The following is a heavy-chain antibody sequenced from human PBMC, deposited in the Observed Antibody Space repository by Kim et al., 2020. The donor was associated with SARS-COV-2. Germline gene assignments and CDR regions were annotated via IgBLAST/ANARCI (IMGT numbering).Heavy chain of an antibody. CDR2: IYYSGST. CDR3: ARPDVDTAMVFIY. CDR1: GGSISSSSYY. D-gene: IGHD5-18*01. Sequence: SETPSLTCTVSGGSISSSSYYWGWIRQPPGKGLEWIGSIYYSGSTYYNPSLKSRVTISVDTSKNQFSLKLSSVTAADTAVYYCARPDVDTAMVFIYWGQGTLVTVSS. J-gene: IGHJ4*02. V-gene: IGHV4-39*01.